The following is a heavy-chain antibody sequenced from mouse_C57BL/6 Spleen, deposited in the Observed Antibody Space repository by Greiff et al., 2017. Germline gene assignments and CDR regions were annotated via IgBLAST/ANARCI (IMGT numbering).Heavy chain of an antibody. J-gene: IGHJ1*03. CDR3: ARCASKRYSDV. Sequence: VQLQQSVAELARPGASVQLSCQASGYTFTSYGISWVKQRTGQGLEWIGEIYPRSGNTYYNEKYKGKATLTADKSSSTAYMELRSLTSEDSAVYVCARCASKRYSDVWGTGTTVTVSS. CDR1: GYTFTSYG. V-gene: IGHV1-81*01. CDR2: IYPRSGNT.